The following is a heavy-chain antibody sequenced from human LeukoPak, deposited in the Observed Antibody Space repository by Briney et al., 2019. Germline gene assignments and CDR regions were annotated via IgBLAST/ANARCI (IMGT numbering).Heavy chain of an antibody. V-gene: IGHV3-23*01. CDR1: GFTFSTNA. CDR3: ARRIVGATTNYYYYGMDV. Sequence: PGGSLRLSCAASGFTFSTNAMSWVRQAPGKGLEWVSGITGSDTRTYNADSAKGRFTISRDNSKNTLYLQMNSLRAEDTAVYYCARRIVGATTNYYYYGMDVWGQGTTVTVSS. J-gene: IGHJ6*02. CDR2: ITGSDTRT. D-gene: IGHD1-26*01.